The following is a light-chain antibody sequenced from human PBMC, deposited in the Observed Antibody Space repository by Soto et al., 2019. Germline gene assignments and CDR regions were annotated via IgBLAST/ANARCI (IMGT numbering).Light chain of an antibody. V-gene: IGLV2-14*01. Sequence: QSVLTQPASVSGSPGQSITISCTGTSSDVGGYNYVSWYQQHPGKAPKLMIYDVSNRPSGVSNRFSGSKSGNTASLTISGLQAEDEADYHCSSYTSSSTLFYVFGTGTKVTVL. CDR3: SSYTSSSTLFYV. CDR1: SSDVGGYNY. CDR2: DVS. J-gene: IGLJ1*01.